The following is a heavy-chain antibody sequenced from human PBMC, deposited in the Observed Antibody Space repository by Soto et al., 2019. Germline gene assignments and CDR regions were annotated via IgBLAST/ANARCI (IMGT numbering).Heavy chain of an antibody. J-gene: IGHJ6*03. CDR1: GGSISSSSYY. D-gene: IGHD3-9*01. Sequence: SETLSLTCTVSGGSISSSSYYWGWIRQPPGKGLEWIGSIYYSGSTYYNPSLKSRVTISVDTSKNQFSLKLGSVTAADTAVYYCARQATRYFDWPVIYYYYYYMDVWGKGTTVTVSS. CDR3: ARQATRYFDWPVIYYYYYYMDV. V-gene: IGHV4-39*01. CDR2: IYYSGST.